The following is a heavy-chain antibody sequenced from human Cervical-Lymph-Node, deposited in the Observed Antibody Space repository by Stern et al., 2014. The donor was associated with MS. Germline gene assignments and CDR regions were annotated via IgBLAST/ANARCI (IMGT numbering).Heavy chain of an antibody. V-gene: IGHV3-21*01. J-gene: IGHJ4*02. D-gene: IGHD3-22*01. CDR3: ARDGEEGPVLTPYDFDY. Sequence: EVPLVESGGGLVKPGGTLRLSWAASGFVFTSSSMSWIRLPPGPGLARVSGITSGSDYIDYTGSVKGRFTVTREIARNSLYLQMNSLEADDTAVYYCARDGEEGPVLTPYDFDYWGRGTLVTVSS. CDR2: ITSGSDYI. CDR1: GFVFTSSS.